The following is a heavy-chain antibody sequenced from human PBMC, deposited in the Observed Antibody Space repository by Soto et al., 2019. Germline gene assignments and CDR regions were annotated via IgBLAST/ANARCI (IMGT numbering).Heavy chain of an antibody. D-gene: IGHD3-10*01. V-gene: IGHV1-18*01. Sequence: GASVKVSCKASGYTFTSCGISWVRQAPGQGLEWMGWISVYNGNTNYAQKLQGRVTMTTDTSTSTAYMELRSLRSDDTAVYYCASGWFGEFVYYFDYWGQGTPVTVSS. CDR2: ISVYNGNT. CDR3: ASGWFGEFVYYFDY. J-gene: IGHJ4*02. CDR1: GYTFTSCG.